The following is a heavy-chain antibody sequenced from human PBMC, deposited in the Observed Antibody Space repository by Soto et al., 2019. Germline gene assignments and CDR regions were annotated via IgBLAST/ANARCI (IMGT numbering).Heavy chain of an antibody. J-gene: IGHJ3*02. D-gene: IGHD7-27*01. CDR1: GFTFSSYS. V-gene: IGHV3-48*04. Sequence: GGSLRLSCAASGFTFSSYSMNWVRQAPGKGLEWVSYISSSSSTIYYADSVKGRFTISRDNAKNSLYLQMNSLRAEDTAVYYCARDAYFLTGESLDAFDIWGQGTMVTVSS. CDR2: ISSSSSTI. CDR3: ARDAYFLTGESLDAFDI.